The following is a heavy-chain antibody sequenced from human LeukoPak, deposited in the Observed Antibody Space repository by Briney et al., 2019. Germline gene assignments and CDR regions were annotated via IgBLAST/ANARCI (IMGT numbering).Heavy chain of an antibody. CDR2: IYHSGST. CDR3: ARSCRILDIVATIRARLGGNGFDI. D-gene: IGHD5-12*01. J-gene: IGHJ3*02. Sequence: SETLSLTCTVSGGSISSTRYYWGWIRQPPGKGLEWIGSIYHSGSTYYNPSLKSRVSIAVETSKNQFSLKLSSVTAADKAVYYCARSCRILDIVATIRARLGGNGFDIWGQGTMVTVSS. CDR1: GGSISSTRYY. V-gene: IGHV4-39*07.